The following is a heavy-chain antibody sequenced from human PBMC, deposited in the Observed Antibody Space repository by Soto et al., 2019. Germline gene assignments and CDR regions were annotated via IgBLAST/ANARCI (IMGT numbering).Heavy chain of an antibody. CDR2: IIPTFERT. V-gene: IGHV1-69*13. Sequence: SVKVSCQASGDTFSSYAISWVRQAPGKGLEWMGKIIPTFERTNYAQKFQGRLTISADDSTSTAYMELSSLLSEDTAVYYCAREQLSSFAMDVWGQGTTLTVSS. D-gene: IGHD3-10*02. CDR3: AREQLSSFAMDV. CDR1: GDTFSSYA. J-gene: IGHJ6*02.